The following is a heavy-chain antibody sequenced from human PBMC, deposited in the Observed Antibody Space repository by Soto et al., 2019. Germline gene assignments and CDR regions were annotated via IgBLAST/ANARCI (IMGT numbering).Heavy chain of an antibody. CDR3: ARATYYYDSSGYSDRVLDY. J-gene: IGHJ4*02. D-gene: IGHD3-22*01. CDR1: GGSISSGGYY. CDR2: IYYSGNT. Sequence: QVQLQESGPGLVKPSQTLSLTCTVSGGSISSGGYYWSWIRQHPGKGLEWIGYIYYSGNTYYNPSLKSRVTLSEDTSKNQFSLKLSSVTAADTAVYYCARATYYYDSSGYSDRVLDYWGQGTLVTVSS. V-gene: IGHV4-31*03.